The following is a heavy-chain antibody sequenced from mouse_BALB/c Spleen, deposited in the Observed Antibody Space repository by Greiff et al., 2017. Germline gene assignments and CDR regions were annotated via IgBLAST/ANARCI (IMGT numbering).Heavy chain of an antibody. D-gene: IGHD4-1*01. CDR2: IYPGNVNT. J-gene: IGHJ3*01. Sequence: QVQLQQSGPELVKPGASVRISCKASGYTFTSYYIHWVKQRPGQGLEWIGWIYPGNVNTKYNEKFKGKATLTADKSSSTAYMQLSSLTSEDSAVYFCARGNLGAYWGQGTLVTVSA. V-gene: IGHV1S56*01. CDR3: ARGNLGAY. CDR1: GYTFTSYY.